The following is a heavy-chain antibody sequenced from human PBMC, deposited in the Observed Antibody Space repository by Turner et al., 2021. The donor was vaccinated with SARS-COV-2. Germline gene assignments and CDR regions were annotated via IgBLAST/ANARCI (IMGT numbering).Heavy chain of an antibody. D-gene: IGHD5-18*01. Sequence: EVQLVESGGGLVQPGGSLRLSCAASGFPFSNYSMNWVRQAPGKGLEWVSYISSSSSTIYYANSVKGRFTISRDNAKNSLYLQMNSLIAEDTAVYYCARERGYSYGPYYYGMDVWGQGTTVTVSS. CDR3: ARERGYSYGPYYYGMDV. CDR1: GFPFSNYS. J-gene: IGHJ6*02. CDR2: ISSSSSTI. V-gene: IGHV3-48*01.